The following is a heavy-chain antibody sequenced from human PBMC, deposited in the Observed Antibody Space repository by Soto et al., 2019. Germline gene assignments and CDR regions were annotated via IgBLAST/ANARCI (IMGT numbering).Heavy chain of an antibody. CDR3: AGGRARWSVAAPLEPFDI. D-gene: IGHD2-15*01. Sequence: VSCKASGGTFSSYAISWVRQAPGQGLEWMGGIIPIFGTANYAQKFQGRVTITADESTSTAYMELSSLRSEDTAVYYCAGGRARWSVAAPLEPFDIWGQGTMVTVSS. CDR1: GGTFSSYA. CDR2: IIPIFGTA. V-gene: IGHV1-69*01. J-gene: IGHJ3*02.